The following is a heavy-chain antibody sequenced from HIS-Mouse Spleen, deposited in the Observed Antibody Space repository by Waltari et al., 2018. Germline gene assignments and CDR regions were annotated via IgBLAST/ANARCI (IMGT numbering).Heavy chain of an antibody. J-gene: IGHJ3*02. V-gene: IGHV3-21*01. Sequence: EVQLVQSGGGLVKPGGSLRPSCAASGFTFSSDSMNWVRQAQGKGLEWVSSISSSSSYIYYADSVKGRFTISRDNAKNSLYLQMNSLRAEDTAVYYCARRLLTGDAFDIWGQGTMVTVSS. CDR1: GFTFSSDS. CDR2: ISSSSSYI. CDR3: ARRLLTGDAFDI. D-gene: IGHD7-27*01.